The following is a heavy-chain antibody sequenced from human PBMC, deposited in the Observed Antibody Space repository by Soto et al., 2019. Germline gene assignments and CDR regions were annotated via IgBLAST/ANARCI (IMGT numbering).Heavy chain of an antibody. J-gene: IGHJ5*02. D-gene: IGHD6-6*01. CDR1: GFTFDDYA. Sequence: HPGGSLRLSCAASGFTFDDYAMHWVRQAPGKGLEWVSGISWNSGSIGYADSVKGRFTISRDNAKNSLYLQMNSLRAEDTALYYCPKGRDSSSSSCFDPWGQGTLVTVAS. CDR3: PKGRDSSSSSCFDP. V-gene: IGHV3-9*01. CDR2: ISWNSGSI.